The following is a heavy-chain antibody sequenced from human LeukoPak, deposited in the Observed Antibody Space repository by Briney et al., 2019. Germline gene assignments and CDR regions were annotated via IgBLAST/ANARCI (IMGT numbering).Heavy chain of an antibody. D-gene: IGHD2-2*01. J-gene: IGHJ6*03. CDR2: IYSSGST. V-gene: IGHV4-4*07. CDR3: ARGTPDIVVVPAAVYYYYYYMDV. Sequence: SETLSLTCTVSGGSISSYYWSWIRQPAGKGLEWIGRIYSSGSTNYNPSLKSRVTMSVDTSKDQFSLRLSSVTAADTAVYYCARGTPDIVVVPAAVYYYYYYMDVWGKGTTVTVSS. CDR1: GGSISSYY.